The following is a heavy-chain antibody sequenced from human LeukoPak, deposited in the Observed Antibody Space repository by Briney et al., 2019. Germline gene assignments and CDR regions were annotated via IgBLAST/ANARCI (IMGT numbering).Heavy chain of an antibody. CDR2: ISGSGGST. J-gene: IGHJ4*02. CDR3: AKGLRWTVTTVYFDY. CDR1: GFTFSSYA. V-gene: IGHV3-23*01. D-gene: IGHD4-11*01. Sequence: PGGSLRLSCAASGFTFSSYAMSWVRQAPGKGLEGVSAISGSGGSTYYADSVKGRFTISRDNSKNTLYLQMNSLRAEDTAVYYRAKGLRWTVTTVYFDYWGQGTLVTVSS.